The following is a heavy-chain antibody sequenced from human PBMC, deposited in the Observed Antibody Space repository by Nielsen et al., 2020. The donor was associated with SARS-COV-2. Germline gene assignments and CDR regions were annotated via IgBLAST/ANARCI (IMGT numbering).Heavy chain of an antibody. CDR1: GYTFTSYG. V-gene: IGHV1-18*01. D-gene: IGHD4-11*01. CDR3: ARDLTTTVNHYYYYYGMDV. CDR2: ISAYNGNT. Sequence: ASVTVSCKASGYTFTSYGISWVRQAPGQGLEWMGWISAYNGNTNYAQKLQGRVTMTTDTSTSTAYMELSSLRSEDTAVYYCARDLTTTVNHYYYYYGMDVWGQGTTVTVSS. J-gene: IGHJ6*02.